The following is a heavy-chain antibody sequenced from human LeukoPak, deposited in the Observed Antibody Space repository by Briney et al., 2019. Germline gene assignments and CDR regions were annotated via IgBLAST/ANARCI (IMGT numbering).Heavy chain of an antibody. CDR3: ARQTAAAGILK. CDR1: GGSISSYY. Sequence: PSETLSLTCTVSGGSISSYYWSWIRQPPGKGLEWIGYIYYSGSTNYNPSLKSRVTISVDTSKNQFSLKLSSVTAADTAVYYCARQTAAAGILKWGQGTLVTVSS. CDR2: IYYSGST. J-gene: IGHJ4*02. D-gene: IGHD6-13*01. V-gene: IGHV4-59*08.